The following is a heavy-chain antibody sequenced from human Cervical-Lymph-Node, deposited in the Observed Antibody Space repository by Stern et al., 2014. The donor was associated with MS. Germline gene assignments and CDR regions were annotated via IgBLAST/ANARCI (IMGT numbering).Heavy chain of an antibody. V-gene: IGHV1-69*09. CDR2: IIPMIGLA. CDR3: ARGIVTNRPAATLHNLFDP. CDR1: GGTFSSSYA. D-gene: IGHD2-15*01. J-gene: IGHJ5*02. Sequence: VQLVESGAEVKKPGSSVNVSCKASGGTFSSSYAVSWGRQAPGQGLEWMGRIIPMIGLANYAQKFQTRLTITADKSSSTVYIRLSSLTSEDTALYYCARGIVTNRPAATLHNLFDPWGQGTLVTVSS.